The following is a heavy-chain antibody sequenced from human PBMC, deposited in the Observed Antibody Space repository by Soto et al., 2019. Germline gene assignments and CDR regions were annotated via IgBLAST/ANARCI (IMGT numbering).Heavy chain of an antibody. CDR3: ARSPRVELLLVYFDY. CDR2: IYSGGST. Sequence: GGSLRLSCAASGFTVSSNYMSWVRQAPGKGLEWVSVIYSGGSTYYADSVKGRFTISRDNSKNTLYLQMNSLRAEDTAVYYCARSPRVELLLVYFDYWGQGTLVTSPQ. J-gene: IGHJ4*02. CDR1: GFTVSSNY. V-gene: IGHV3-66*01. D-gene: IGHD2-15*01.